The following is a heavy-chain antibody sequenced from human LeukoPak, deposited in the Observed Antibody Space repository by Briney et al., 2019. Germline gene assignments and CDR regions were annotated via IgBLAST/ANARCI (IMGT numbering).Heavy chain of an antibody. CDR1: GGSIGSYY. J-gene: IGHJ3*02. V-gene: IGHV4-59*01. Sequence: SETLSLTCTVSGGSIGSYYWSWIRQPPGRGLEWIGYIHYSGSINSNPSLKSRVTISVDTSKNQFSLRLSSVTAADTAVYHCARVGSYAFDIWGQGTMVTVSS. CDR2: IHYSGSI. CDR3: ARVGSYAFDI.